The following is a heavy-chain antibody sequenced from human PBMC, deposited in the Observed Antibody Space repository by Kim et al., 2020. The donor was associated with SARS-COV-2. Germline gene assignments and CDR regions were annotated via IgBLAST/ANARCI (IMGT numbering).Heavy chain of an antibody. CDR2: ISAGGITT. CDR3: AKGTTSTTYSATDY. D-gene: IGHD2-2*01. Sequence: GGSLRLSCAASGFTFSNYAMSWVRQAPGRGLEWVSTISAGGITTYYADSVKGRFTISRENSKNTLSLQMNSLRAEDRAVYYCAKGTTSTTYSATDYWGQGTLVTVSS. V-gene: IGHV3-23*01. J-gene: IGHJ4*02. CDR1: GFTFSNYA.